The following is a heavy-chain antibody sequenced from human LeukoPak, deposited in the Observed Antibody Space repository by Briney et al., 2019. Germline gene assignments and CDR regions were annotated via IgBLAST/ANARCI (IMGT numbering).Heavy chain of an antibody. J-gene: IGHJ6*02. CDR2: IKSKTDGGTT. CDR3: TILYGSGTYYYYGMDV. CDR1: GFTFSSYA. D-gene: IGHD3-10*01. Sequence: PGGSLRLSCAASGFTFSSYAMHWVRQAPGKGLEWVGRIKSKTDGGTTDHAAPVKGRFTISRDDSKNTLYLQMNSLKTEDTAVYYCTILYGSGTYYYYGMDVWGQGTTVTVSS. V-gene: IGHV3-15*07.